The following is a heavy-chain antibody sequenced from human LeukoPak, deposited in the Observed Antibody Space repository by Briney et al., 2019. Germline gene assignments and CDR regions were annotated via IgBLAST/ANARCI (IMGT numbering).Heavy chain of an antibody. D-gene: IGHD3-22*01. CDR3: AREGYYDSSGYSSGFDY. Sequence: SETLSLTCTVSGGSISSYYWSWIRQPPGKGLEWIGYIYYSGSTNYNPSLRSRVTISVDTSKNQFSLKLSSVTAADTAVYYCAREGYYDSSGYSSGFDYWGQGTLVTVSS. CDR1: GGSISSYY. V-gene: IGHV4-59*01. J-gene: IGHJ4*02. CDR2: IYYSGST.